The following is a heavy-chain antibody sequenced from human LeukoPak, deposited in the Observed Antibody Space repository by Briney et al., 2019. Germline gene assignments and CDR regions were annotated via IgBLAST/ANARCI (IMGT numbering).Heavy chain of an antibody. D-gene: IGHD6-6*01. Sequence: GGSLRLSCAASGFTFSSYWMHWVRQAPGKGLVWVSGINTDGSSTSYADSVKGRFTISSDNAKNTLYLQMNSLRAEDTAVYYCARGVYTRSSSASSDYWGQGTLVTVSS. J-gene: IGHJ4*02. CDR3: ARGVYTRSSSASSDY. CDR1: GFTFSSYW. V-gene: IGHV3-74*01. CDR2: INTDGSST.